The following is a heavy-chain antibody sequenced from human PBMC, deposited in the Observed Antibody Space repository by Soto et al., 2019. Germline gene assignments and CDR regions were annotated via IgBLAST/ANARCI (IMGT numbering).Heavy chain of an antibody. V-gene: IGHV3-23*01. CDR1: GFTFSSYA. Sequence: EVQLLESGGGLVQPGGSLRLSCAASGFTFSSYAMSWVRQAPGKGLEWVSAISGSGGSTYYADSVKGRFTISRDNSKNTLYQQMNSLRDEDTAVYYCAKDAPQASGVKLLPIYYFDYWGQGTLVTVSS. J-gene: IGHJ4*02. D-gene: IGHD6-6*01. CDR3: AKDAPQASGVKLLPIYYFDY. CDR2: ISGSGGST.